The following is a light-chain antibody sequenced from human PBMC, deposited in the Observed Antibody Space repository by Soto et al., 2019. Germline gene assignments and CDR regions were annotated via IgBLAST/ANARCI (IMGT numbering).Light chain of an antibody. V-gene: IGKV3-15*01. J-gene: IGKJ3*01. Sequence: EIVMTQSPATLSVSPGERASLSCRASQSVGSKLAWYQHKPGQAPRLLIYDASTRATGFPARFSGSGSGTGFTLTISSLQPEDFAVYYCQQYNNWPPFTFGPGTKVDIK. CDR1: QSVGSK. CDR3: QQYNNWPPFT. CDR2: DAS.